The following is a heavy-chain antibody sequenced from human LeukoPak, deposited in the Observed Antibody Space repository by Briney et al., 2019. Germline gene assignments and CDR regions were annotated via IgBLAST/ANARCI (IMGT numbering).Heavy chain of an antibody. CDR3: ARGGSYLSAFDI. J-gene: IGHJ3*02. CDR2: IYSGGST. D-gene: IGHD1-26*01. CDR1: GFTVSSNY. Sequence: GGSLRLSCAASGFTVSSNYMSWVRQAPGKGLEWVSIIYSGGSTFYADSVKGRFTISRDNSKNTLYLQMDSLRAEDTAVYYCARGGSYLSAFDIWGQGTMVTVSS. V-gene: IGHV3-53*01.